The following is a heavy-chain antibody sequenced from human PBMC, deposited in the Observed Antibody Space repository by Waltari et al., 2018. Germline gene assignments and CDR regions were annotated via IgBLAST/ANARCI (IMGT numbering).Heavy chain of an antibody. CDR3: AKSSGSSALPFDY. CDR2: IYSGGST. J-gene: IGHJ4*02. Sequence: EVQLVESGGGLVKPGGSLRLSCAASGFTFSSYSMNWVRQAPGKGLEWVSVIYSGGSTYLADAGKGRCTSSRDNSKNTLYLQMNSLRAEDTAVYYCAKSSGSSALPFDYWGQGTLVTVSS. D-gene: IGHD1-26*01. V-gene: IGHV3-23*03. CDR1: GFTFSSYS.